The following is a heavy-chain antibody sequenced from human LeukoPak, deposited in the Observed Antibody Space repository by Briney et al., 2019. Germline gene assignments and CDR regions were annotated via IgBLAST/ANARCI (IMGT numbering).Heavy chain of an antibody. J-gene: IGHJ4*02. CDR1: GGSISSSNW. D-gene: IGHD6-13*01. V-gene: IGHV4-4*02. CDR2: IYHSGST. CDR3: ARVGGIAAAGNFDY. Sequence: SETPSLTCAVSGGSISSSNWWSWVRQPPGKGLEWIGEIYHSGSTNYNPSLKSRVTISVDKSKNQFSLKLSSVTAADTAVYYCARVGGIAAAGNFDYWGQGTLVTVSS.